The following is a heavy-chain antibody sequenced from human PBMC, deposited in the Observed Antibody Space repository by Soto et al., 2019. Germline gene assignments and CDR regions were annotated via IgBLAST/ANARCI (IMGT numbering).Heavy chain of an antibody. D-gene: IGHD2-8*01. CDR1: GFTFSSYA. CDR2: ISGSGGST. J-gene: IGHJ5*02. CDR3: AKEGVLMVYAIPGGFDP. V-gene: IGHV3-23*01. Sequence: GGSLRLSCAASGFTFSSYAMSWVRQAPGKGLEWVSAISGSGGSTYYADSVKGRFTISKDNSKNTLYLQMNSLRAEDTAVYYCAKEGVLMVYAIPGGFDPWGQGTLVTVSS.